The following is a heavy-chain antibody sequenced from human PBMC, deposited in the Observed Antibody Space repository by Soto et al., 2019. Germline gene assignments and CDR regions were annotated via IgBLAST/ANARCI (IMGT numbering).Heavy chain of an antibody. Sequence: QVQLVQSGPEVKKPGASVKVSCKASGYSFTSYAMHWVRQAPGQRLEWMGWINTGSGNTKYSQNFQGRVTITRDTSASTAYMELSSLTSEDTAVYYCARIETGRVATRPNWFDPWGQGTLVTVSS. CDR2: INTGSGNT. D-gene: IGHD2-21*02. V-gene: IGHV1-3*04. J-gene: IGHJ5*02. CDR1: GYSFTSYA. CDR3: ARIETGRVATRPNWFDP.